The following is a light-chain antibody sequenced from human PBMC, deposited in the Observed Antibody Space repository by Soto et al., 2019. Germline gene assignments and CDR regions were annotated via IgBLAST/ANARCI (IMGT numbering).Light chain of an antibody. CDR1: QTITTY. CDR3: QQRSNWPAN. J-gene: IGKJ5*01. Sequence: EIVLTQSPATLSLSPGERATLSCRASQTITTYLAWYQQKPGLPPRLLIYGASNRATGIPARLSGSGSGTDLTLTISNLEPEDVAVYYCQQRSNWPANFGQGTRLEI. CDR2: GAS. V-gene: IGKV3-11*01.